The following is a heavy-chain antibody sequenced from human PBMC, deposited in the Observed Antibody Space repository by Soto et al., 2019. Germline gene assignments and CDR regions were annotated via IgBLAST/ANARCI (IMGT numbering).Heavy chain of an antibody. CDR3: ARSAGVVDGDDY. CDR1: GYTFSNYG. J-gene: IGHJ4*02. D-gene: IGHD3-10*01. V-gene: IGHV1-18*01. Sequence: QVQLVQSGAEVKKPGASVKVSCKASGYTFSNYGISWVRQAPGQGPEGMGWINVYNGKTNYAQKLQGRVTMTTDTSTNTIYMELRSLKSDDTAVYYCARSAGVVDGDDYWGQGTLVTVSA. CDR2: INVYNGKT.